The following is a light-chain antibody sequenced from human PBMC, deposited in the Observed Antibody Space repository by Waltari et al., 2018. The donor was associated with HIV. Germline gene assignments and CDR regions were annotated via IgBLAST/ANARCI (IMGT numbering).Light chain of an antibody. V-gene: IGLV3-25*03. J-gene: IGLJ2*01. CDR2: KDS. Sequence: SYELTQAPSVSVYPGQTAKITCSGDALSNHYVYWYQQKPGQAPLMMICKDSEMPSEIPARFSASSSGSTSILTISGVQAEDEADYYCQSGHNSESIFGGGTKLTVL. CDR1: ALSNHY. CDR3: QSGHNSESI.